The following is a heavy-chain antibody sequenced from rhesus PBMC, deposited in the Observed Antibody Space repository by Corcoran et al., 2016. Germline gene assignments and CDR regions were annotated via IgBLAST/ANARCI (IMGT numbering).Heavy chain of an antibody. CDR1: GDSVSSGNW. V-gene: IGHV4-65*02. CDR3: GRHPYPFGGLDS. CDR2: VGAGNADI. Sequence: VQLQESGPGLVKPSETLSLTCAVSGDSVSSGNWWSWIRQPPGKGLEWIGNVGAGNADIFYNPSLKSRVTISKDTSKNQFSLKMTSMTAADTAVYYCGRHPYPFGGLDSWGQGVVVTVSS. J-gene: IGHJ6*01.